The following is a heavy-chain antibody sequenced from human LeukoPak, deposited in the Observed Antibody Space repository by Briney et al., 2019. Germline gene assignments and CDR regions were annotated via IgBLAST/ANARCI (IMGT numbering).Heavy chain of an antibody. CDR1: GGSISSYY. D-gene: IGHD3-10*01. Sequence: SETLSLTCTVSGGSISSYYWSWIRQPPGKGLEWIGYIYYSGSTNYNPSLKSRVTISVDTSKNQFSLKLSSVTAADTAVYYCARDGYYGSGNPLNWFDPWGQGTLVTVSS. J-gene: IGHJ5*02. CDR2: IYYSGST. CDR3: ARDGYYGSGNPLNWFDP. V-gene: IGHV4-59*01.